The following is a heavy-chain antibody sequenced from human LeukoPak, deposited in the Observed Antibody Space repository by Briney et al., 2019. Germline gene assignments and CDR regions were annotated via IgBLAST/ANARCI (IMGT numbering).Heavy chain of an antibody. CDR2: ISSSGSYT. J-gene: IGHJ4*02. D-gene: IGHD3-22*01. CDR1: GFTFSSYS. V-gene: IGHV3-21*04. CDR3: ASGPPKDYDSSGYW. Sequence: GGSLRLSCAASGFTFSSYSMNWVRQAPGKGLEWVSSISSSGSYTYYADSVKGRFTISRDNSKNTLYLQMNSLRAEDTAVYYCASGPPKDYDSSGYWWGQGTLVTVSS.